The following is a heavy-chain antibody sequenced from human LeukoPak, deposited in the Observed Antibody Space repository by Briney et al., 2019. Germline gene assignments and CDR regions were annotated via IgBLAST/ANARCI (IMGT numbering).Heavy chain of an antibody. J-gene: IGHJ6*02. CDR1: GYTFTGYY. V-gene: IGHV1-2*04. CDR2: INPNSGGT. Sequence: ASVMVSCKASGYTFTGYYMHWVRQAPGQGLEWMGWINPNSGGTNYAQKFQGWVTMTRDTSISAAYMELSRLRSDDTAVYYCARDTGTVTNYGMDVWGQGTTVTVSS. D-gene: IGHD4-17*01. CDR3: ARDTGTVTNYGMDV.